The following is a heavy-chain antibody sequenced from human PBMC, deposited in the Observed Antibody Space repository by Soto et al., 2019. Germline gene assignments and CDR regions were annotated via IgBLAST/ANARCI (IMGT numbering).Heavy chain of an antibody. CDR3: ARVDGPTVDTMYFDD. D-gene: IGHD5-12*01. J-gene: IGHJ4*02. Sequence: GGSLRLSCAASGFTFSSYGMHWVRQAPGKGLEWVSYISPTGDTTHYADSVKGRFTLSRDNARNLLHLQMDSLRDEDTAVYYCARVDGPTVDTMYFDDWGQGTPVTVSS. V-gene: IGHV3-48*02. CDR1: GFTFSSYG. CDR2: ISPTGDTT.